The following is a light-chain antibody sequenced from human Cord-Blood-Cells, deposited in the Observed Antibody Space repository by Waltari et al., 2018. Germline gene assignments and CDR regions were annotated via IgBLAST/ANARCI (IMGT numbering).Light chain of an antibody. CDR2: AAS. J-gene: IGKJ1*01. Sequence: DIQMTQSQSSLSASVGARVTITCRASQSISSYLNWYQQKPGKAPKLLIYAASSLQSGVPSRFSGSGSGTDFTLTISSLQPEDFATYYCQQSYSTPRTFGQGTKVEIK. CDR3: QQSYSTPRT. V-gene: IGKV1-39*01. CDR1: QSISSY.